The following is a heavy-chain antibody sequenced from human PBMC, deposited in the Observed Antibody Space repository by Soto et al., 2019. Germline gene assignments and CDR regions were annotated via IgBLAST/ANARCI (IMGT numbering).Heavy chain of an antibody. Sequence: QVQLVQSGAEVKKPGASVKVSCKASGYTFTSYGISWVRQAPGQGLEWMGWISAYNGNTNYAQKLQGRVTMTTDTTTITAYRGLRCLRSDDTAGYYCAEQPGSGTTFFDYWGQGTLVTVSS. CDR3: AEQPGSGTTFFDY. V-gene: IGHV1-18*01. J-gene: IGHJ4*02. D-gene: IGHD6-13*01. CDR2: ISAYNGNT. CDR1: GYTFTSYG.